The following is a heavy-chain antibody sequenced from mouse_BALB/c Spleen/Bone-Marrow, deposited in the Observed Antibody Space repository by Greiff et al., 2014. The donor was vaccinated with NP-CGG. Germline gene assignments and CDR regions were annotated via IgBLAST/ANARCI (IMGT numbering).Heavy chain of an antibody. Sequence: VKLMESGAELVKPGASVKLSCKASGYTFTSYWMHWVKQRPGQGLEWIGEINPSNGRTNYNEKFKSKATLTVDKSSSTAYMQLSSLTSEDSAVYYCARCYYGNYFDYWGQGTTRTVSS. CDR3: ARCYYGNYFDY. D-gene: IGHD2-1*01. J-gene: IGHJ2*01. CDR2: INPSNGRT. V-gene: IGHV1S81*02. CDR1: GYTFTSYW.